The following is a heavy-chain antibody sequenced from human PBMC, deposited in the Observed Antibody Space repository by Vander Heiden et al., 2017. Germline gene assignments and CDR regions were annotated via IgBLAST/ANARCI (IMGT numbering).Heavy chain of an antibody. CDR1: GFIFSSYW. Sequence: EVQLVESGGGLVQPGGSLRLSCASSGFIFSSYWIHWVRPVQGKGLVWVARSKSDGNNKDYVDSVKGRFTISRDNVKNTVYLQMNSLRADDTAVYYCTRETNSITADYWGQGTLVTVSS. D-gene: IGHD3-22*01. V-gene: IGHV3-74*01. CDR3: TRETNSITADY. J-gene: IGHJ4*02. CDR2: SKSDGNNK.